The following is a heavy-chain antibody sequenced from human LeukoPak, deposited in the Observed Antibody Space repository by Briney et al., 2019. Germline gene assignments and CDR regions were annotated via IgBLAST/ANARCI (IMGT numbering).Heavy chain of an antibody. CDR2: INPSGGST. Sequence: GASVKVSCKASGGTFSSYAISWVRQAPGQGLEWMGIINPSGGSTSYAQKFQGRVTMTRDMSTSTVYMELSSLRSEDTAVYYCARGGLLYSSSSVPDYWGQGTLVTVSS. CDR1: GGTFSSYA. CDR3: ARGGLLYSSSSVPDY. D-gene: IGHD6-6*01. V-gene: IGHV1-46*01. J-gene: IGHJ4*02.